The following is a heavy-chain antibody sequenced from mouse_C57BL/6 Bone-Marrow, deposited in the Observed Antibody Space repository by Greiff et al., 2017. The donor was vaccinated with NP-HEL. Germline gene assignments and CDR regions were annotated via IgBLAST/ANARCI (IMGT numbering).Heavy chain of an antibody. D-gene: IGHD1-1*01. Sequence: QVQLQQSGAELARPGASVKLSCKASGYTFTSYGISWVKQRTGQGLEWIGEIYPRSSNTYYNEKFKGKATLTADKSSSTAYMELRSLTSEDSAVYDCARYCYGSSYDGAMDYWGQGNAVTVSA. V-gene: IGHV1-81*01. CDR1: GYTFTSYG. CDR3: ARYCYGSSYDGAMDY. CDR2: IYPRSSNT. J-gene: IGHJ4*01.